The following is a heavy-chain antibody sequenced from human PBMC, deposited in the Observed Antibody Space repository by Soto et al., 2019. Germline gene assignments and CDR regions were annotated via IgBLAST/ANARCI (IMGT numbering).Heavy chain of an antibody. CDR1: GFTFTSFG. CDR3: ARDEDGNYEFDY. D-gene: IGHD4-17*01. V-gene: IGHV3-48*04. CDR2: INSGGSVI. J-gene: IGHJ4*02. Sequence: EVQLVESGGGLVQPGGSLRLSCAASGFTFTSFGMTWVRQAPGRGLEWVSHINSGGSVILYADSVKGRVTISRDNSKNSLYLEMNSLRADDTAVYFSARDEDGNYEFDYWGQGTLVTVSS.